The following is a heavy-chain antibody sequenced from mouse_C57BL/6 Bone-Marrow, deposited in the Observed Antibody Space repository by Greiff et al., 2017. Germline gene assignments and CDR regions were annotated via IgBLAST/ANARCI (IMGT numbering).Heavy chain of an antibody. CDR2: IYPGSGNT. CDR3: AGTVKDYAMAY. CDR1: GYTFTSYG. J-gene: IGHJ3*01. Sequence: QVQLKVSGAELARPGASVKLSCTASGYTFTSYGIRWVKQRTGQGLEWIGEIYPGSGNTYYNEKFKGKATLTADKSSSTAYLELRSLTSEDSAADFCAGTVKDYAMAYWGQGTPVTVSA. V-gene: IGHV1-81*01. D-gene: IGHD1-1*01.